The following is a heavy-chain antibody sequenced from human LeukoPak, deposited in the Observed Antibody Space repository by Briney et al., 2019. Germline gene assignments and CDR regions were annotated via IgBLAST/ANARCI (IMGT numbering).Heavy chain of an antibody. J-gene: IGHJ4*01. V-gene: IGHV3-33*01. CDR1: GLICSHDA. CDR2: IWSGGSNR. D-gene: IGHD4-11*01. CDR3: AGDAQRGFDYSTSLEY. Sequence: GGSLRRFRQDTGLICSHDAMPRERHASGTGHEKVAVIWSGGSNRFYAGSVKGRFTISRDNSQNTLFLQMNSLRAEDTAMYYCAGDAQRGFDYSTSLEYWGHGTLVTVSS.